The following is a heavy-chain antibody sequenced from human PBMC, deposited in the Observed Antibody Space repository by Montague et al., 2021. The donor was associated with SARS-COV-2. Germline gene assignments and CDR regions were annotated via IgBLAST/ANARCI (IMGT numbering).Heavy chain of an antibody. CDR2: ISYSATS. V-gene: IGHV4-39*01. Sequence: SETLSLTCTFSGASRSTKNYYWGWIRQPPGKGLEWIGSISYSATSYSNPSLKSRVTMSVDTFRNQLSLNLSSVTVADTAVYYCARLGITLGGVIVIRYYFDFWGQGTLDTVSS. CDR1: GASRSTKNYY. J-gene: IGHJ4*02. D-gene: IGHD3-16*02. CDR3: ARLGITLGGVIVIRYYFDF.